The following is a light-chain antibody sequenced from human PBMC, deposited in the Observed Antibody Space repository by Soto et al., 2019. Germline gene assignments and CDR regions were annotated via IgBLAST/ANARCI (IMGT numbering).Light chain of an antibody. CDR2: WAS. J-gene: IGKJ5*01. V-gene: IGKV4-1*01. Sequence: EIVMTQSPDFLPLSLGEKATISCKSSEGVLSNNEHCLAWFQQKPGKPPKLLIYWASTRGSGVPERLSGSGYGTDFTLTINSLKHEDVAVYYCQQYHSDPITFGQGTRLEIK. CDR1: EGVLSNNEHC. CDR3: QQYHSDPIT.